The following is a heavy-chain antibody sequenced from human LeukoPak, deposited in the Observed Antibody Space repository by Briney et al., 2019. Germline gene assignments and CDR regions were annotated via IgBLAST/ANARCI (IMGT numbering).Heavy chain of an antibody. Sequence: SVKVSCKASGGTFSSYAISWVRQAPGQGLEWMGGIIPIFGTANYAQKFQGRVTNTTDESTSTAYMELSSLRSEDTAVYYCASDSCGYYSYYYYYMDVWGKGTTVTVSS. D-gene: IGHD3-22*01. CDR1: GGTFSSYA. CDR2: IIPIFGTA. CDR3: ASDSCGYYSYYYYYMDV. J-gene: IGHJ6*03. V-gene: IGHV1-69*05.